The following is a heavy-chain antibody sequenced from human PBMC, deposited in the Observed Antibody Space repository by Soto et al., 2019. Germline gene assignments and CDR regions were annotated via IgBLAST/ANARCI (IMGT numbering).Heavy chain of an antibody. V-gene: IGHV3-23*01. D-gene: IGHD5-18*01. CDR3: ANRNSYGSFDD. CDR1: GFTFSTYA. CDR2: ISGSGGST. J-gene: IGHJ4*02. Sequence: GGSLRLSCAASGFTFSTYAMSWVRQAPGKGLEWVSAISGSGGSTDYADSVKGRFTISRDNSKNTLYLQMNSLRAEDTAVYYCANRNSYGSFDDWGQGTLVTVSS.